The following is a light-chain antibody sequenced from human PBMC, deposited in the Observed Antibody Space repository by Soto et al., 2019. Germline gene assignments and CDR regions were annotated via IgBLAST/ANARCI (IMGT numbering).Light chain of an antibody. J-gene: IGLJ7*01. V-gene: IGLV2-14*01. CDR3: SSYTTRSTLV. Sequence: QSVLTQPASVSGSPGQSITISCTGTSSDVSAYDFVSWYQHYPGKAPKLVTFDVTHRPPGISDRFSGSKSANTASLTISGLQAEDEAFYYCSSYTTRSTLVFGGGTQLTVL. CDR2: DVT. CDR1: SSDVSAYDF.